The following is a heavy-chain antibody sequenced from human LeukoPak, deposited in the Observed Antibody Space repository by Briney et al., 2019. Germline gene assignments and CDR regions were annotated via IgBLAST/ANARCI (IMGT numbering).Heavy chain of an antibody. J-gene: IGHJ4*02. CDR3: ARASIKRLQQLAKGINFDY. CDR1: GFTFSSYW. Sequence: GGSLRLSCAASGFTFSSYWMHWVRQAPGKGLVWVPRINGDGSSTSYADSVKGRFTISRDNAKNTLYLQMNSLRAEDTAVHYCARASIKRLQQLAKGINFDYWGQGTLVTVSS. CDR2: INGDGSST. D-gene: IGHD6-13*01. V-gene: IGHV3-74*01.